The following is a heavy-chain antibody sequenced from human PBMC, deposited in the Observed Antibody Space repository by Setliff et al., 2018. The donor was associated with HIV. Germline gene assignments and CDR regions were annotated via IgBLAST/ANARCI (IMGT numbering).Heavy chain of an antibody. J-gene: IGHJ4*02. CDR1: GVTFFSTYS. CDR2: IISGSSTV. V-gene: IGHV3-48*04. CDR3: AKDRSGSYSFARD. Sequence: GGSLRLSCAGSGVTFFSTYSMNWVRQAPGKGLECVAYIISGSSTVYYADSVKGRFTVSRDNAKNSLYLQMNSLRAEDTAVYYCAKDRSGSYSFARDWGQGTLVTVSS. D-gene: IGHD1-26*01.